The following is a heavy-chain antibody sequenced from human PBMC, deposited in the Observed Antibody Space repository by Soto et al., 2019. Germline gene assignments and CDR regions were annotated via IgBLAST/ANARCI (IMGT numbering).Heavy chain of an antibody. CDR1: GGSISSSSYY. J-gene: IGHJ4*02. V-gene: IGHV4-39*01. CDR3: ARGRRGEGCSGGSCYADY. D-gene: IGHD2-15*01. CDR2: IYSSGNT. Sequence: SETLSLTCTVYGGSISSSSYYWGWIRQPPGQGLEWLGAIYSSGNTYYNPSLKSRVTISVDKSKNQLFLKLSSVTAADTAVYYCARGRRGEGCSGGSCYADYWGQGTLVTVSS.